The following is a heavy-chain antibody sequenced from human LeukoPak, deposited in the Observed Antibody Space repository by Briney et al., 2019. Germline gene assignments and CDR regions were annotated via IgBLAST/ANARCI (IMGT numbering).Heavy chain of an antibody. CDR3: AKELSSAITSALVLDV. V-gene: IGHV3-30-3*02. D-gene: IGHD3-22*01. J-gene: IGHJ6*02. Sequence: GGSLRLSCAASGFTFSSYAMHWVRQAPGKGREWVAVISYDGSNKYYADTVKGRFTISRDNSKNTLYLQVNRLRAEDTAVYYCAKELSSAITSALVLDVWGQGTTV. CDR2: ISYDGSNK. CDR1: GFTFSSYA.